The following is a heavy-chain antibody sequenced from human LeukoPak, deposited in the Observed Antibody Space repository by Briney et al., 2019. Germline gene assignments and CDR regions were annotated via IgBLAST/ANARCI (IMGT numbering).Heavy chain of an antibody. CDR3: AKVAGYSSSWYAPSYFDY. J-gene: IGHJ4*02. CDR2: ISGSGGST. D-gene: IGHD6-13*01. CDR1: GFTFSNYA. Sequence: PGRSLRLSCAASGFTFSNYAIHWVRQAPGKGLEWVSAISGSGGSTYYADSVKGRFTISRDNSKNTLYLQMNSLRAEDTAVYYCAKVAGYSSSWYAPSYFDYWGQGTLVTVSS. V-gene: IGHV3-23*01.